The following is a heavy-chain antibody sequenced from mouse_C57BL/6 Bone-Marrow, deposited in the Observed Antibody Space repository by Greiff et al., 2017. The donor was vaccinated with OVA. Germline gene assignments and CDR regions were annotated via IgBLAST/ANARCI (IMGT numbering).Heavy chain of an antibody. J-gene: IGHJ4*01. CDR3: ARNYYGIYYAMDY. CDR1: GFSLTSYG. Sequence: VQLQESGPGLVQPSQSLSITCTVSGFSLTSYGVHWVRQSPGKGLEWLGVIWSGGSTDDNAAFISRLSISKDNSKSQVFFKMNSLQADDTAIYYCARNYYGIYYAMDYWGQGTSVTVSS. D-gene: IGHD1-1*01. V-gene: IGHV2-2*01. CDR2: IWSGGST.